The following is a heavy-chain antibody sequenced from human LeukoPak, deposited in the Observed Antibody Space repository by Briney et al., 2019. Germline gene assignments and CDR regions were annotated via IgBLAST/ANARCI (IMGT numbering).Heavy chain of an antibody. V-gene: IGHV7-4-1*02. Sequence: ASVKVSCKASGYTFNSYGISWVRQAPGQGLEWMGWINTNTGNPAYAQGFTGRFVFSLDTSVSTAYLQISSLKAEDTAVYYCARIWSGYSYYYYYYMDVWGKGTTVTVSS. J-gene: IGHJ6*03. CDR2: INTNTGNP. D-gene: IGHD3-3*01. CDR3: ARIWSGYSYYYYYYMDV. CDR1: GYTFNSYG.